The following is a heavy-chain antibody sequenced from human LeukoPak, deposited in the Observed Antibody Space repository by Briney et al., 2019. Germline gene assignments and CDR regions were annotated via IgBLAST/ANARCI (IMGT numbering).Heavy chain of an antibody. CDR2: ISYDGSNK. CDR3: AKGAGTYFYYFDY. D-gene: IGHD2/OR15-2a*01. CDR1: GFTFSDYY. J-gene: IGHJ4*02. V-gene: IGHV3-30*18. Sequence: GGSLRLSCAASGFTFSDYYMTWVRQAPGKGLEWVAVISYDGSNKYYADSVKGRFTISRDNSKNTLYLQMNTLRPEDTAVYSCAKGAGTYFYYFDYWGQGTLVTVSS.